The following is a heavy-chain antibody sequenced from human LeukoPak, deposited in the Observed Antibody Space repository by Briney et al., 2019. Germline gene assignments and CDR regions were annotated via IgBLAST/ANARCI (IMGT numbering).Heavy chain of an antibody. CDR3: ARSPYSSSSFDY. CDR2: ISGSGGTT. J-gene: IGHJ4*02. V-gene: IGHV3-23*01. Sequence: GGSLRLSCAASGFTFSSYAMSWVRQAPGKGLEWVSAISGSGGTTHYADSVKGRFTISRDDAKNSLFLQMNSLRAEDTAVYYCARSPYSSSSFDYWGQGTLVTVSS. D-gene: IGHD6-6*01. CDR1: GFTFSSYA.